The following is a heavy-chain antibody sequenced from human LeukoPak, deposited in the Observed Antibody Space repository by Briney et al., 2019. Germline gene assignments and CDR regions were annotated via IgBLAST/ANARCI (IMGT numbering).Heavy chain of an antibody. V-gene: IGHV1-69*13. CDR3: ARAAHYYYDGSGYLDY. CDR1: GGTFSSYA. Sequence: SVEVSCEASGGTFSSYAISWVRQAPGQGLEWMGGIIPIFGTANYAQKFQGRVTIAADESTSTAYMELSSLRSEDTAVYYCARAAHYYYDGSGYLDYWGQGTLVTVSS. D-gene: IGHD3-22*01. J-gene: IGHJ4*02. CDR2: IIPIFGTA.